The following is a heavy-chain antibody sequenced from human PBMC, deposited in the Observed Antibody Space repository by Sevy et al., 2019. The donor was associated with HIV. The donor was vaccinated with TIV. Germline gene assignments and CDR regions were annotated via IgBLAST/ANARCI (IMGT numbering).Heavy chain of an antibody. Sequence: GGSLRLSCAASGFTFSDSAMFWVRQASGRGLEWVGRIRTKPNNYATALIASLKDRFTISRDDSKNTTYLQMNRLNAEDTAVYFRTRGYGRFDFWGQGALVTVSS. CDR2: IRTKPNNYAT. D-gene: IGHD4-17*01. J-gene: IGHJ4*02. V-gene: IGHV3-73*01. CDR1: GFTFSDSA. CDR3: TRGYGRFDF.